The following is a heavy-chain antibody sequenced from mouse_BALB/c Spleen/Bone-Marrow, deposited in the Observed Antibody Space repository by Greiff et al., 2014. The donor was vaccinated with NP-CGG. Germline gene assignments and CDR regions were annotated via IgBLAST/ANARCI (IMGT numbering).Heavy chain of an antibody. V-gene: IGHV14-3*02. J-gene: IGHJ3*01. Sequence: VQLQQSGAELVKPGASVKLSCTTSGLNIKDPYIHWVKQRPEQGLEWIGRIDPANYNTQYDPKFQGKATITADTPSNAAYLQLNSLTSEDTAVYYCATLTGTFDYWGQGTPATVSA. CDR1: GLNIKDPY. CDR2: IDPANYNT. D-gene: IGHD4-1*01. CDR3: ATLTGTFDY.